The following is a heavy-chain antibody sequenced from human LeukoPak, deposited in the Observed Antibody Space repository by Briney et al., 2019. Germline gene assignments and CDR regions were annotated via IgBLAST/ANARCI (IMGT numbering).Heavy chain of an antibody. CDR2: IRYDESDK. D-gene: IGHD1-26*01. Sequence: GGSLRLSCAASGFRFTDYGMHWVRQAPGKGLEWVAFIRYDESDKYYADSVKGRFTLSRDNSKNTLYLQMNSLRAEDTAVYYCAKDSAVSGSYPDASDIWGQGTMVTVSS. J-gene: IGHJ3*02. CDR3: AKDSAVSGSYPDASDI. V-gene: IGHV3-30*02. CDR1: GFRFTDYG.